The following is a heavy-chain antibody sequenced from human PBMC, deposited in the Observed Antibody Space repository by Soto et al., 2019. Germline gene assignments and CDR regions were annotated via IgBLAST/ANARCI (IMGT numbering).Heavy chain of an antibody. CDR1: GYTFTSYG. D-gene: IGHD2-2*01. CDR3: ARDAWSPAYHYYGMDV. Sequence: ASVKVSCKASGYTFTSYGISLVRQAPGQGLEWKGWISAYNGNTNYAQKLQGRVTMTTDTSASTAYMELSSLRSEDTAVYYCARDAWSPAYHYYGMDVWGQGTTVTVSS. J-gene: IGHJ6*02. V-gene: IGHV1-18*01. CDR2: ISAYNGNT.